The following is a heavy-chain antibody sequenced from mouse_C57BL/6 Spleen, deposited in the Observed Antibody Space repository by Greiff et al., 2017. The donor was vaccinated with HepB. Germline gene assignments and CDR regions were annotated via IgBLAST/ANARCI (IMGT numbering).Heavy chain of an antibody. CDR2: IYPGDGDT. CDR1: GYAFSSSW. Sequence: QVQLQQSGPELVKPGASVKISCKASGYAFSSSWMNWVKQRPGKGLEWIGRIYPGDGDTNYNGKFKGKATLTADKSSSTAYMQLSSLTSEDSAVYFCARGAWDYNWYFDVWGTGTTVTVSS. CDR3: ARGAWDYNWYFDV. D-gene: IGHD2-4*01. V-gene: IGHV1-82*01. J-gene: IGHJ1*03.